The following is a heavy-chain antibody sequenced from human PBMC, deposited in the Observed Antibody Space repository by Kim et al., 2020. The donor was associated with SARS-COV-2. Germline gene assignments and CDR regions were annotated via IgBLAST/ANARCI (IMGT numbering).Heavy chain of an antibody. CDR3: ARTTYEYVGGSGGLFDS. CDR2: FDYRGRT. V-gene: IGHV4-39*07. D-gene: IGHD3-16*01. Sequence: SETLSLTCTVSGGSIDNSVDYWGWIRQAPGKELEWIGSFDYRGRTHYNSLFKTRVTISLDTSNNRFSLKVRSVTAADSAIYYCARTTYEYVGGSGGLFDSWGQGTLVTVS. J-gene: IGHJ4*02. CDR1: GGSIDNSVDY.